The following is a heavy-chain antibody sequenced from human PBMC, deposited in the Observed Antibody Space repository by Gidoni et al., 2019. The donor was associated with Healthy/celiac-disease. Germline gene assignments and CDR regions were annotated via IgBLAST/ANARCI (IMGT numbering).Heavy chain of an antibody. CDR2: MNPNSGNT. D-gene: IGHD1-1*01. CDR3: ARGLSDLPYNWKGPSSH. CDR1: GYTFTSYD. V-gene: IGHV1-8*01. Sequence: QVPLVQSGAEVKKPGASVKVSCKASGYTFTSYDINWVRQATGQGLEWMGWMNPNSGNTGYAQKFQGRVTMTRTTSISTAYMELSSLRSEDTAVYYCARGLSDLPYNWKGPSSHWGQGTLVTVSS. J-gene: IGHJ4*02.